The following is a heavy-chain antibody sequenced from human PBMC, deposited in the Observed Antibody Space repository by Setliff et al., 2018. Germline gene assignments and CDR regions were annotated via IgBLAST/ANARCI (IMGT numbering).Heavy chain of an antibody. V-gene: IGHV3-21*01. J-gene: IGHJ4*02. CDR1: GFTFSSYS. D-gene: IGHD2-15*01. CDR2: ISSSSSYI. Sequence: GGSLRLSCAASGFTFSSYSMNWVRQAPGKGLEWVSSISSSSSYIYYADSVKGRFTISRDNAKNSLYLQMNSLRTGDTAVYYCARGAYCSGGSCYGTRRYWGQGTLVTVSS. CDR3: ARGAYCSGGSCYGTRRY.